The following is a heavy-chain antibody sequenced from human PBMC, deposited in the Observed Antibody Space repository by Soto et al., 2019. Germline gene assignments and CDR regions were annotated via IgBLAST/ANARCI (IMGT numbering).Heavy chain of an antibody. CDR1: GGSISSGGYS. CDR3: ASGQQLVRNY. D-gene: IGHD6-13*01. V-gene: IGHV4-30-2*01. J-gene: IGHJ4*02. CDR2: IYHSGST. Sequence: QLQLQESGSGLVKPSQTLSLTCAVSGGSISSGGYSWSWIRQPPGKGLEWIGYIYHSGSTYYNPSRKMRVTIPVDRSKHQFSLKLSSVTAADTAVYYCASGQQLVRNYWGQGTLVTVSS.